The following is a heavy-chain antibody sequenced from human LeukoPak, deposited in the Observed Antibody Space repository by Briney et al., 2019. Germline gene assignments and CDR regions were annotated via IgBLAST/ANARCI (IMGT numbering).Heavy chain of an antibody. V-gene: IGHV4-59*11. CDR3: ARDSDGRRAFEL. J-gene: IGHJ4*02. CDR2: IYYIGST. Sequence: PSETLSLTCTASGGFISNHYWAWIRQPPGKGLEWIGYIYYIGSTNYSPSLRSRVTISVDTAKNQFSLKLSSVTAADTAVYYCARDSDGRRAFELWGQGTVVTVSS. D-gene: IGHD2-15*01. CDR1: GGFISNHY.